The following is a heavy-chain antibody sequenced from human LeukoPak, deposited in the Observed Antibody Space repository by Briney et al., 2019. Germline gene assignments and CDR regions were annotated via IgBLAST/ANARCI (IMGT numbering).Heavy chain of an antibody. Sequence: HPGGSLRLSCAASGFTFSSYGMHWVRQAPGKGLEWVAVISYDGSNKYYADSVKGRFTISRDNSKNTPYLQMNSLRAEDTAVYYCAKDLVVYASYYSGMDVWGQGTTVTVSS. D-gene: IGHD2-8*02. V-gene: IGHV3-30*18. CDR3: AKDLVVYASYYSGMDV. CDR2: ISYDGSNK. CDR1: GFTFSSYG. J-gene: IGHJ6*02.